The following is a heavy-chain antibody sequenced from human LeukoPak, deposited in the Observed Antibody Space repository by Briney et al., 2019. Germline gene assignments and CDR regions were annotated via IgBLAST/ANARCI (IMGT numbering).Heavy chain of an antibody. J-gene: IGHJ6*02. CDR2: ITNGGCTI. V-gene: IGHV3-11*01. D-gene: IGHD3-9*01. CDR1: GFTFSDYN. Sequence: GGSLRLSCAASGFTFSDYNMNWVRQAPGKGLEWVSYITNGGCTIHHADSVKGRFTISRDNAKKTLYLQMNSLRAEDTAVYYCARSIGLTGGGVDVWGQGTTVTVSS. CDR3: ARSIGLTGGGVDV.